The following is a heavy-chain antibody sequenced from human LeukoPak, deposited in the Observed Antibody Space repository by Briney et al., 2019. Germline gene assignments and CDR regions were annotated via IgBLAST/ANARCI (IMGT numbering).Heavy chain of an antibody. J-gene: IGHJ6*03. D-gene: IGHD6-13*01. CDR2: IYFSGST. Sequence: SETLSLTCAVYGGSFSGYYWSWIRQPPGRGLEWIGRIYFSGSTYYNPSLKSRVTISVDTSKNQFSLKLSSVTAADTAVYFCARRGISQGYYVDVWGKGTTVTISS. V-gene: IGHV4-34*01. CDR3: ARRGISQGYYVDV. CDR1: GGSFSGYY.